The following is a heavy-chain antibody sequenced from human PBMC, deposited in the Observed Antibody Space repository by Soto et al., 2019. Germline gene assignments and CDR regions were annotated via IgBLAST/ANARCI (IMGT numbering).Heavy chain of an antibody. CDR2: IIPIFGTA. V-gene: IGHV1-69*06. CDR1: GGTFSSYA. Sequence: QVQLVQSGAEVKKPGSSVKVSCKASGGTFSSYAISWVRQAPGQGLEWMGGIIPIFGTANYAQKFQGRVTITADKSTSTAYMELSSLRSEDTAVYYCARGLRYYYDSSGLRGYYFDYWGQGTLVTVSS. D-gene: IGHD3-22*01. J-gene: IGHJ4*02. CDR3: ARGLRYYYDSSGLRGYYFDY.